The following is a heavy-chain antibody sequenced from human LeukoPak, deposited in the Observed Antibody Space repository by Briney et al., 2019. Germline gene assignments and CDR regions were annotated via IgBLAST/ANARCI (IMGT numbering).Heavy chain of an antibody. V-gene: IGHV5-51*01. J-gene: IGHJ3*02. CDR3: ARVPATVTTVGAFDI. Sequence: ESPMTPSCGSGGGFTSYCIGCLRWMPRPGREGMVRIYPGDSDTRYNPSFQGQVTISADKSISTAYLQWSSLKASDTAMYYCARVPATVTTVGAFDIWGQGTMVTVSS. CDR2: IYPGDSDT. CDR1: GGGFTSYC. D-gene: IGHD4-17*01.